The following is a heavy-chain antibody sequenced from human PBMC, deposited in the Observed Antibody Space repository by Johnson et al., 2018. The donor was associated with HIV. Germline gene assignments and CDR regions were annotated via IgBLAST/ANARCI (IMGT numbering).Heavy chain of an antibody. J-gene: IGHJ3*02. CDR3: ARDLPSNYYDSSGYYPDAFDI. CDR2: ISYDGSNK. CDR1: GFAFSSYA. V-gene: IGHV3-30-3*01. D-gene: IGHD3-22*01. Sequence: QVQLVESGGGVVQPGRSLRLSCAASGFAFSSYAMHWVRQAPGKGLEWVAVISYDGSNKYYADSVKGRFTISRDNSKNTLYLQMNSLRAEDTAVYYCARDLPSNYYDSSGYYPDAFDIWGQGTMVTVSS.